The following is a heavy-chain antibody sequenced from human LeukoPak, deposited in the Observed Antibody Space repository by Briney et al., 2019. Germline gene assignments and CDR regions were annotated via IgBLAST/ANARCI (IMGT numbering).Heavy chain of an antibody. Sequence: PGGSLRLSCAASGFSFSSYAMTWVRQAPGKGLEWVAVISYDGSNKYYADSVKGRFTISRDNSKNTLYLQMNSLRAEDTAVYFCAKGRYVGSGSYYKGIDYWGQGTLVTVSS. J-gene: IGHJ4*02. CDR1: GFSFSSYA. CDR2: ISYDGSNK. V-gene: IGHV3-30*18. D-gene: IGHD3-10*01. CDR3: AKGRYVGSGSYYKGIDY.